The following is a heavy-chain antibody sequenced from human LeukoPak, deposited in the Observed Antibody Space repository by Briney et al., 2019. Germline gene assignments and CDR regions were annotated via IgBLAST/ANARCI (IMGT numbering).Heavy chain of an antibody. D-gene: IGHD6-19*01. J-gene: IGHJ4*02. Sequence: SGGSLRLSCAASGFTFSSYEMNWVRQAPGKGLEWVSYISSSGSTIYYADSVKGRFTISRDNAKNSLYLQMNSLRAKDTAVYYCARVSSGWTSGYWGQGTLVTVSS. CDR3: ARVSSGWTSGY. V-gene: IGHV3-48*03. CDR1: GFTFSSYE. CDR2: ISSSGSTI.